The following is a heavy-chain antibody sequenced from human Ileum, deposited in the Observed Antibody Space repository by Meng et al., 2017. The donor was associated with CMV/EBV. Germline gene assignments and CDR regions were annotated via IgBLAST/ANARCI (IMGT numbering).Heavy chain of an antibody. V-gene: IGHV3-21*01. Sequence: GESLKIPCAASGFTFSSYSMNWVRQAPGKGLEWVSSISSSSSYIYYADSVKGRFTISRDNAKNSLYLQMNSLRAEDTAVYYCASRNYYYGMDVWGQGTTVTVSS. J-gene: IGHJ6*02. CDR2: ISSSSSYI. CDR1: GFTFSSYS. CDR3: ASRNYYYGMDV.